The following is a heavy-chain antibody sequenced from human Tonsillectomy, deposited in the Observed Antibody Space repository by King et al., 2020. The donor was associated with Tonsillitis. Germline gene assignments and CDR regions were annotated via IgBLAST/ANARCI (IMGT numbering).Heavy chain of an antibody. J-gene: IGHJ4*02. CDR2: IYHSGNT. CDR3: ARVGGSGYSSGWRFDT. D-gene: IGHD6-19*01. Sequence: QLQESGPGLVKPSETMSLTCAVSGYSISSGYYWGWIRQPPGKGLEWIGSIYHSGNTYYNPSLKSRVTISVDTSKNQFSLELSSVTAADTAVYYCARVGGSGYSSGWRFDTWGQGALVTVSS. CDR1: GYSISSGYY. V-gene: IGHV4-38-2*01.